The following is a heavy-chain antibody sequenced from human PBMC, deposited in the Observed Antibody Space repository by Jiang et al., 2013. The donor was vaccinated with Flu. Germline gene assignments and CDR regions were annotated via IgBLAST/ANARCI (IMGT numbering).Heavy chain of an antibody. D-gene: IGHD3-9*01. CDR3: ARTHDKKENWYFDL. J-gene: IGHJ2*01. Sequence: QLVESGAEVKKPGASVKVSCKASGYTSTSYYMHWVRQAPGQGLEWMGIINPSGGSTNYAQKFQGRVTITADESTSTAYMELSSLRSEDTAVYYCARTHDKKENWYFDLWGRGTLVTVSS. CDR2: INPSGGST. V-gene: IGHV1-46*01. CDR1: GYTSTSYY.